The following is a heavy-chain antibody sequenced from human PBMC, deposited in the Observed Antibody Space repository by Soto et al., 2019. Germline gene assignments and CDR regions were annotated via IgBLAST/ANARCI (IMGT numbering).Heavy chain of an antibody. CDR1: GGSGSSGSFY. CDR2: LYDNRTF. V-gene: IGHV4-61*01. CDR3: ARVALCYSRPHYYDF. J-gene: IGHJ4*02. Sequence: SQTLPLTCTVSGGSGSSGSFYWRWIRQPPGKGLEWIGFLYDNRTFNYNDSLKSRVTISVDTSKHQFSLKLSSVTAADKAVHYCARVALCYSRPHYYDFWCQGALVT. D-gene: IGHD6-13*01.